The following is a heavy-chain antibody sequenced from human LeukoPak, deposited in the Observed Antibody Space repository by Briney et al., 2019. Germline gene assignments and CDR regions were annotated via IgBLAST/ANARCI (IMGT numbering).Heavy chain of an antibody. Sequence: SVKVSCKAPGGSFSTYAINWVRQAPGQGLEWMGGILPIFDTAIYAQKFQGRVTVSADISASTVYMELSSLRSDDTGVYYCALEMTTILGIGIEAFDMWGQGTMVTVSS. D-gene: IGHD5-24*01. CDR2: ILPIFDTA. J-gene: IGHJ3*02. CDR3: ALEMTTILGIGIEAFDM. CDR1: GGSFSTYA. V-gene: IGHV1-69*06.